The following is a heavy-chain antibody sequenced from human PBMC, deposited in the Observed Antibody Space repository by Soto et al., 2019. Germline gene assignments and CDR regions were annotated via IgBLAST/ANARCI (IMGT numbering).Heavy chain of an antibody. Sequence: SVKVSCKASGGTFSSYAISWVRQAPGQGLEWMGGIIPIFGTANYAQKFQGRVTITADESTSTAYMELSSLRSEDTAVYYCARDRTSLPGSSCYFDYWGQGTLVTVSS. D-gene: IGHD3-10*01. J-gene: IGHJ4*02. CDR1: GGTFSSYA. V-gene: IGHV1-69*13. CDR3: ARDRTSLPGSSCYFDY. CDR2: IIPIFGTA.